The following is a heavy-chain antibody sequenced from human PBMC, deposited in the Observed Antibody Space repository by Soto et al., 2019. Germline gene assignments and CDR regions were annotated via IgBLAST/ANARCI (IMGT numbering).Heavy chain of an antibody. CDR2: IWYDGSNE. J-gene: IGHJ4*02. Sequence: QVQLVESGGGVVQPGRSLRLSCAASGFIFSRSGMHWVRQAPGKGLEWVAVIWYDGSNEYYAESVKGRFTISRDNSNNTLYLQMNTLRAEDTAVYYGARGEGSMAVAGTGLDNWGQGTLVTVSS. CDR3: ARGEGSMAVAGTGLDN. CDR1: GFIFSRSG. D-gene: IGHD6-19*01. V-gene: IGHV3-33*01.